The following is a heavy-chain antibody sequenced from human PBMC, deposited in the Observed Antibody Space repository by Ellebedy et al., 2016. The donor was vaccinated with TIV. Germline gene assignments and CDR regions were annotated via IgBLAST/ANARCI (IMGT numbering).Heavy chain of an antibody. V-gene: IGHV1-18*04. Sequence: AASVKVSCKASGYTFTNYGISWVRQAPGQGLEWMGWISGYNGNTYSAQKLQGRVTMTTDTSTSTAYMELGSLRYDDTAVYYCARFVDGDYEDYWGQGALVTVSS. D-gene: IGHD4-17*01. CDR1: GYTFTNYG. CDR2: ISGYNGNT. CDR3: ARFVDGDYEDY. J-gene: IGHJ4*02.